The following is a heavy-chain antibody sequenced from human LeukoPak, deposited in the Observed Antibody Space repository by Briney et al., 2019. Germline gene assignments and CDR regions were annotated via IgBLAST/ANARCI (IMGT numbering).Heavy chain of an antibody. CDR2: IYHSGIT. CDR1: GDSITGYY. Sequence: SETLSLTCSVSGDSITGYYWGWIRQPPGKGLEWIGNIYHSGITYYTPSLKSRVTISVDTSKNQFYLKLSSVTAADTAVYYCARAVGSFDWLPLFDYWGQGTLVTVSS. J-gene: IGHJ4*02. V-gene: IGHV4-38-2*02. D-gene: IGHD3-9*01. CDR3: ARAVGSFDWLPLFDY.